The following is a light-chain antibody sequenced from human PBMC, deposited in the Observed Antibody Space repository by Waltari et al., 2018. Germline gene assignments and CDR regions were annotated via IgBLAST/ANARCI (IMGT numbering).Light chain of an antibody. CDR2: DAS. J-gene: IGKJ2*01. CDR3: QQRSNWPLA. CDR1: QSVRND. Sequence: EIVLTQSPATLFLSPGERATLSCRASQSVRNDLAWYQQKPGQAPRLLIYDASNRATGIPARFSGSGSGTDFTLTISSLEPEDFAVYYCQQRSNWPLAFGQGTKLEIK. V-gene: IGKV3-11*01.